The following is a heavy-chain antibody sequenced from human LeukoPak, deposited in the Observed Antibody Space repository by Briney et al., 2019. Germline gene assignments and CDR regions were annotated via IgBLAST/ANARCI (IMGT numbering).Heavy chain of an antibody. CDR3: AKRGYCRGGTCFSHDAFDI. D-gene: IGHD2-15*01. CDR1: GFTFSSYS. Sequence: GGSLRLSCAASGFTFSSYSMNWVRQAPGKGLEWVSFISSSRSYIYYADSVKGRFTISRDNAKNTLYLQMNSLRAEDTAVYYCAKRGYCRGGTCFSHDAFDIWGQGTMVTVSS. CDR2: ISSSRSYI. J-gene: IGHJ3*02. V-gene: IGHV3-21*01.